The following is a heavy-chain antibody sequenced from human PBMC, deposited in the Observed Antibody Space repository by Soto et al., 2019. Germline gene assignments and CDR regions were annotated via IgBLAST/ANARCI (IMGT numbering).Heavy chain of an antibody. Sequence: QVQLQESGPGLVKPSQTLSLTCTVSGGSISRSSAYYWSWIRQHPEKGLEWIGYIYSGGTTNYNPSPRGRVTISLDTANNQFSLNLSSVTAADTALYYCARDGGPRGDYYYAMDVWGQGTTVTVSS. J-gene: IGHJ6*02. V-gene: IGHV4-31*03. D-gene: IGHD3-10*01. CDR1: GGSISRSSAYY. CDR3: ARDGGPRGDYYYAMDV. CDR2: IYSGGTT.